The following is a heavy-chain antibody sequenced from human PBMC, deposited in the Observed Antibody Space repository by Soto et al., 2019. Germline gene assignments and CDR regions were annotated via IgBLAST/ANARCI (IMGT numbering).Heavy chain of an antibody. CDR3: ARASRYYYDSSGSLTGAFDI. Sequence: ASVKVSCKASGYTFTGYYMHWVRQAPGQGLEWMGWINPNSGGTNYAQKFQGRVTMTRDTSISTAYMELSRLRPDDTAVYYCARASRYYYDSSGSLTGAFDIWGQGTMVTVSS. J-gene: IGHJ3*02. D-gene: IGHD3-22*01. CDR1: GYTFTGYY. V-gene: IGHV1-2*02. CDR2: INPNSGGT.